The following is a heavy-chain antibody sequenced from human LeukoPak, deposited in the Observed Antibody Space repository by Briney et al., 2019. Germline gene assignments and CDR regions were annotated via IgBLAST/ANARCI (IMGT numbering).Heavy chain of an antibody. CDR3: AREAQIITMVRGYFDY. D-gene: IGHD3-10*01. J-gene: IGHJ4*02. CDR1: GFTFSDYY. V-gene: IGHV3-11*04. CDR2: ISSSGSTI. Sequence: GGSLRLSCAASGFTFSDYYMSWIRQAPGQGLEWVSYISSSGSTIYYADSVKCRFTISRDNAKNSLYLQMNSLRAEDTAVYYCAREAQIITMVRGYFDYWGQGTLVTVSS.